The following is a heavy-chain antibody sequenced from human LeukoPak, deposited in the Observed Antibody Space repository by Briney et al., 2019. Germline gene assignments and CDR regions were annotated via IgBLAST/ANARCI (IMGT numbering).Heavy chain of an antibody. V-gene: IGHV3-23*01. CDR3: AKSPPSERIVVLLAAVDY. CDR1: GFAFSRFT. Sequence: GGSLRLSCAASGFAFSRFTMSWVRQAPGKGLEWVSAISGSGGSTYYADSVKGRFTISRDNSKNTLYLQMNSLRAEDTAVYCGAKSPPSERIVVLLAAVDYWGQGTLVTVSS. CDR2: ISGSGGST. J-gene: IGHJ4*02. D-gene: IGHD2-2*01.